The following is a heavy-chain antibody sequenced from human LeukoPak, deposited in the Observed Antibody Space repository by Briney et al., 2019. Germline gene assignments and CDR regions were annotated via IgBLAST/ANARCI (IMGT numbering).Heavy chain of an antibody. CDR1: GGSISSYY. J-gene: IGHJ4*02. V-gene: IGHV4-59*01. CDR2: IYYSGST. CDR3: ARGRYALLRYFDRSPPDY. Sequence: SETLSLTCPVSGGSISSYYWSWILQPPGKGLEWSGYIYYSGSTNYNPSLKSRVTISVDTSKNQFSLKLSSVTAADTAVYYCARGRYALLRYFDRSPPDYWGQGTLVTVSS. D-gene: IGHD3-9*01.